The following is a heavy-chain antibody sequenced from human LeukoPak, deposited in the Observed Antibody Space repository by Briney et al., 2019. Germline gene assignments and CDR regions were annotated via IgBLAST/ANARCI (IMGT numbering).Heavy chain of an antibody. CDR1: GFTFSSYG. CDR2: IWYDGSNK. D-gene: IGHD3-22*01. V-gene: IGHV3-33*01. Sequence: GGSLRLSCAASGFTFSSYGMHWVRQAPGKGLEWVAVIWYDGSNKYYADSVKGRFTISRDNSKNTLYLQMNSLRAEDTAVYYCARGETYYYDSSGYYGGHYAFDIWGQGTMVTVSS. J-gene: IGHJ3*02. CDR3: ARGETYYYDSSGYYGGHYAFDI.